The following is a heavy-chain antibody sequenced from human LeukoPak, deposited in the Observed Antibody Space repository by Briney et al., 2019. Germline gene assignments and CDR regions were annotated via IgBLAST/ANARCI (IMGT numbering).Heavy chain of an antibody. D-gene: IGHD1-14*01. J-gene: IGHJ4*02. V-gene: IGHV3-21*01. CDR3: ARDLYEPCFDY. CDR2: ISSTAWSI. CDR1: GFTFSGYS. Sequence: GGSLRLSCVGSGFTFSGYSMNWVRQAPGRGLEWVSSISSTAWSIYYADSVKGRFTISRDNAKNSLYLQMNSLRAEDTAVYYCARDLYEPCFDYWGQGTLVTVSS.